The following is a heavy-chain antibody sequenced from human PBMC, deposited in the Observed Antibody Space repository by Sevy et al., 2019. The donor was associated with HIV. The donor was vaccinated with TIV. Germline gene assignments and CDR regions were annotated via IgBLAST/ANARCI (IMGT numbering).Heavy chain of an antibody. V-gene: IGHV4-39*01. CDR1: GVSISGGAYY. Sequence: SETLSLTCTVSGVSISGGAYYWGWIRQPPGKGLEWIGSISYTGSTYYNPSLKSRVTISVDTYKNQCSLMLSAVTAADTAVYYCARRGDNYWFDLWGQGTMVTVSS. J-gene: IGHJ5*02. D-gene: IGHD1-20*01. CDR3: ARRGDNYWFDL. CDR2: ISYTGST.